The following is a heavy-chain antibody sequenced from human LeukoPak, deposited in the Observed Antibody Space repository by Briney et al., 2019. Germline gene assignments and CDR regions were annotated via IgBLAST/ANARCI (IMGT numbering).Heavy chain of an antibody. D-gene: IGHD5-24*01. CDR2: MSYSGST. Sequence: KASETLSLTCTVSGGSITTYDWSWSWVRQPPGKGLEWIGYMSYSGSTSYNPSLESRVTITVDTSENQFSLRLSSVTAADTAVYYCARDRLEMATISVSWFDPWGQGTLVTVSS. J-gene: IGHJ5*02. CDR3: ARDRLEMATISVSWFDP. CDR1: GGSITTYD. V-gene: IGHV4-59*01.